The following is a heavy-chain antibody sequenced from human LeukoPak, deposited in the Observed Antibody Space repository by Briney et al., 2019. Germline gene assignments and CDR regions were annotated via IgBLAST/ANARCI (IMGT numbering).Heavy chain of an antibody. CDR2: INPDGTSP. J-gene: IGHJ3*02. CDR1: GFTFMSHW. D-gene: IGHD6-6*01. Sequence: GGSLRLSCTASGFTFMSHWMHWVRQAPGKGLVWVSRINPDGTSPTYADSVRGRFTISRDNAQNTLYLQMNSLGAEDTAMYYCVRPDHSRSSCFFDIWGQGTMVTVSS. V-gene: IGHV3-74*01. CDR3: VRPDHSRSSCFFDI.